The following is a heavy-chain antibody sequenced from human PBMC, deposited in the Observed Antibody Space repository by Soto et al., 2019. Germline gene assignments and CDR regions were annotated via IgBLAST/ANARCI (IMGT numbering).Heavy chain of an antibody. CDR2: IYWDDDR. Sequence: QITLKESTPTLVKPTQTLTLTCTFSGFSLSTSGVGVGWIRQPPGTALEWLALIYWDDDRRYSPSLKSRLTITKDTSKNQVVLTMTNIDPVDTATYYFAHSPWTGTKAYFDYWGQGTLVTVSS. V-gene: IGHV2-5*02. CDR1: GFSLSTSGVG. D-gene: IGHD1-1*01. CDR3: AHSPWTGTKAYFDY. J-gene: IGHJ4*02.